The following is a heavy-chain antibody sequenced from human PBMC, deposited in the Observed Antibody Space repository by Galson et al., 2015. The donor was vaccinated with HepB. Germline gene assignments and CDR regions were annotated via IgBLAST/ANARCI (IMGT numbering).Heavy chain of an antibody. CDR2: MSYAGSNK. Sequence: SLRLSCAASGFTFSSYGIHWVRQAPGKGLEWVAFMSYAGSNKYYADSVKGRFTISRDNSKNTLYLQMNSLRTEDTAVYYCAKDRGSGWYYFDDWGQGTLVTVSS. CDR1: GFTFSSYG. CDR3: AKDRGSGWYYFDD. J-gene: IGHJ4*02. D-gene: IGHD6-19*01. V-gene: IGHV3-30*18.